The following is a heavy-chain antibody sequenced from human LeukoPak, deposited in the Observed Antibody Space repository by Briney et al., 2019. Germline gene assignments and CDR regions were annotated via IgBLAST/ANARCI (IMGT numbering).Heavy chain of an antibody. CDR3: ARGTYYDYVWGSYRPIIRAFDY. D-gene: IGHD3-16*02. CDR1: GYTFTGYY. Sequence: ASVKVSCKASGYTFTGYYMHWVRQAPGQGLEWMGWMNPNSGNTGYAQKFQGRVTMTRNTSISTAYMELSSLRSEDTAVYYCARGTYYDYVWGSYRPIIRAFDYWGQGTLVTVSS. V-gene: IGHV1-8*02. CDR2: MNPNSGNT. J-gene: IGHJ4*02.